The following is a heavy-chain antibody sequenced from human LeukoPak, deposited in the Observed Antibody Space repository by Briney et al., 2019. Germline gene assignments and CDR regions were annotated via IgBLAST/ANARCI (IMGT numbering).Heavy chain of an antibody. J-gene: IGHJ4*02. CDR2: MNPNSGNT. CDR3: ARGRSSGYLDY. V-gene: IGHV1-8*03. Sequence: GASVTVSFKASGYTFTSYDINWVRQATGQGLEWMGWMNPNSGNTGYAQKFQGRVTITRNTSISTAYMELSSLRSEDTAVYYCARGRSSGYLDYWGQGTLVTVSS. D-gene: IGHD3-22*01. CDR1: GYTFTSYD.